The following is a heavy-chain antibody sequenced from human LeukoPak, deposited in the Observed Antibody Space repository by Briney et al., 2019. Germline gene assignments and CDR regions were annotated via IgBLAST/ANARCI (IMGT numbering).Heavy chain of an antibody. D-gene: IGHD3-22*01. CDR1: GFTLSSYE. CDR3: AKDDDSSVYYYPDY. Sequence: PGGSLRLSCTASGFTLSSYEMSWIRQAPGKGLEWVSSIDYSGGSTYYADSVKGRFTISRDNSKNTLYLQMNSLRAEDTAVYYCAKDDDSSVYYYPDYWGQGSLVTVSS. CDR2: IDYSGGST. J-gene: IGHJ4*02. V-gene: IGHV3-23*01.